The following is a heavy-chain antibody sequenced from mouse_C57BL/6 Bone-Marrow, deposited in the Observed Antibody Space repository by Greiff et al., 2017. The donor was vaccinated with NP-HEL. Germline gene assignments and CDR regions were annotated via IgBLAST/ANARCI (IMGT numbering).Heavy chain of an antibody. CDR1: GFNIKDYY. V-gene: IGHV14-2*01. CDR3: ARDDGSFYYYAMDY. J-gene: IGHJ4*01. CDR2: IDPEDGDT. D-gene: IGHD1-1*01. Sequence: VQLQQSGAELVKPGASVKLSCTASGFNIKDYYTHWVKQRPEQGLEWIGRIDPEDGDTKYAPKFQGKATITADTSSNTAYLQLSSLTSEDTAVYYCARDDGSFYYYAMDYWGQGTSVTVSS.